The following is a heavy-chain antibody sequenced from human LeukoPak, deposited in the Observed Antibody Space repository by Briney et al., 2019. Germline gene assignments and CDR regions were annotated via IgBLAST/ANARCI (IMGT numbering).Heavy chain of an antibody. V-gene: IGHV1-2*02. CDR2: INPNSGGT. D-gene: IGHD3-22*01. CDR3: ARNYYDSSGYYPIWDIYYYMDV. J-gene: IGHJ6*03. Sequence: GASVKVSCKASGYTFTGYYMHWVRQAPGQGLEWMGWINPNSGGTNYAQKFQGRVTMTRDTSISTAYMELSRLRSDDTAVYYCARNYYDSSGYYPIWDIYYYMDVWGKGTTVTISS. CDR1: GYTFTGYY.